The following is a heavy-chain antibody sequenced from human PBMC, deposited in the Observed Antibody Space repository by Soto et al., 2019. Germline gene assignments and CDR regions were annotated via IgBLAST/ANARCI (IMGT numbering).Heavy chain of an antibody. D-gene: IGHD2-21*01. CDR2: VSHDGNNQ. CDR1: GFTFSNYA. Sequence: QVQLVESGGGVVQPGRSLRLSCAVSGFTFSNYAMHWVRQAPGKGLEWVAIVSHDGNNQYYADSAKGRFTISRDNSENTLYLQMNSLRPEDTAVFYCARDGATQMWRPWYFELWGRGTLVTVSS. V-gene: IGHV3-30-3*01. CDR3: ARDGATQMWRPWYFEL. J-gene: IGHJ2*01.